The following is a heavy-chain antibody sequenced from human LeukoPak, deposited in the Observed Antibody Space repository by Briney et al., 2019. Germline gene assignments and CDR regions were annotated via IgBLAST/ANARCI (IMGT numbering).Heavy chain of an antibody. CDR3: ARSPTGRPAARSRSFDY. J-gene: IGHJ4*02. V-gene: IGHV4-31*03. CDR1: GGSISSGGYY. CDR2: VYYSGST. D-gene: IGHD2-2*01. Sequence: SQTLSLTCTVSGGSISSGGYYWSWIRQHPGKGLEWIGYVYYSGSTYYNPSLKSRVTISVDTSKNQFSLKLSSVIAADTAVYYCARSPTGRPAARSRSFDYWGQGTLVTVSS.